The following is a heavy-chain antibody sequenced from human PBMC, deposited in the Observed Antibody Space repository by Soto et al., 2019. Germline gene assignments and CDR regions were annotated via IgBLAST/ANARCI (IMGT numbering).Heavy chain of an antibody. CDR1: GFAVSSNY. CDR2: IYSFFST. J-gene: IGHJ5*02. V-gene: IGHV3-66*01. CDR3: VRGPDP. Sequence: GESLKISCAASGFAVSSNYMSWVRQARVNGLEFVSVIYSFFSTYYSDSLKGRFTISVYNSKNTHYLQMNSLRAEDTAVYYSVRGPDPWGQGTLVTVSS.